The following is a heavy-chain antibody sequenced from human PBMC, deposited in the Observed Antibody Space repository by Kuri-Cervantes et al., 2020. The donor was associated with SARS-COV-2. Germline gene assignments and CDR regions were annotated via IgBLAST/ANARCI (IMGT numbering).Heavy chain of an antibody. V-gene: IGHV3-11*04. CDR2: ISSSGSTI. Sequence: GESLKISCAASGFTFSDYYMSWIRQAPGKGLEWVSYISSSGSTIYYADSVKGQFTISRDNAKNSLYLQMNSLRAEDTAVYYCARDRVYFDYWGQGTLVTVSS. CDR1: GFTFSDYY. CDR3: ARDRVYFDY. J-gene: IGHJ4*02.